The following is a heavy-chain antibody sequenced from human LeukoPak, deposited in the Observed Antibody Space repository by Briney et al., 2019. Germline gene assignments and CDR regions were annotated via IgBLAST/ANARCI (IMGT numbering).Heavy chain of an antibody. CDR3: ARSGNNYGNFWFDY. CDR1: GFTFSTYS. D-gene: IGHD5-18*01. CDR2: ISRTSGTI. Sequence: GGSLRLSCVASGFTFSTYSMNWVRQAPGKGLEWVSYISRTSGTIYYADSVRGRFTMSRDNARNSLSLQMDSLRAEDTAVYYCARSGNNYGNFWFDYWGQGTLVTVS. J-gene: IGHJ4*02. V-gene: IGHV3-48*04.